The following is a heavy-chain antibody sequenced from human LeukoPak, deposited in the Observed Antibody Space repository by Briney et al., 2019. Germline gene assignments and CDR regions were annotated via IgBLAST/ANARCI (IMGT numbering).Heavy chain of an antibody. D-gene: IGHD2-2*01. CDR2: MHHSGRS. Sequence: PSETLSLTCSVSGVSIKSYYWNWVRQSPGRGLEWIGYMHHSGRSHYNPFLKSRGSISLDTSKNQFYLRVGSVTAADTAVYYCAGGYGSSWSFYHWGQGTLATVSS. CDR3: AGGYGSSWSFYH. CDR1: GVSIKSYY. V-gene: IGHV4-59*01. J-gene: IGHJ4*02.